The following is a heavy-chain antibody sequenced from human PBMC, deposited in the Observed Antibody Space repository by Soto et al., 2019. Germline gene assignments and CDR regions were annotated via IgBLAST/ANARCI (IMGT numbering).Heavy chain of an antibody. D-gene: IGHD1-26*01. J-gene: IGHJ4*02. V-gene: IGHV3-7*01. CDR2: IQQDGSEK. CDR1: GFIFSNYW. Sequence: EVQLVESGGGLVLPGESLRLSCAGSGFIFSNYWLTWVRQAPGKGLEWVANIQQDGSEKYYVDSVRGRFTISRDNAKNSLYLQMNSLRAEDTAVYYCARGTVGATSSGKDQFDFWGQGTLVTVSS. CDR3: ARGTVGATSSGKDQFDF.